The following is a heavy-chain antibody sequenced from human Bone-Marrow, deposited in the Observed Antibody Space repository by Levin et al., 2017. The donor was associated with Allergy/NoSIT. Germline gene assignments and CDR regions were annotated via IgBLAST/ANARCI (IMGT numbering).Heavy chain of an antibody. J-gene: IGHJ4*02. CDR2: IIPIFGTV. CDR1: GGTFSSYA. CDR3: ANVGIGSSWYFDY. D-gene: IGHD6-13*01. V-gene: IGHV1-69*01. Sequence: PGESLKISCKASGGTFSSYAISWVRQAPGQGLEWMGGIIPIFGTVKYAQKFQGRVTIIADDSTSTTYMELSSLRSEDTAVYYCANVGIGSSWYFDYWGQGTLVTVSS.